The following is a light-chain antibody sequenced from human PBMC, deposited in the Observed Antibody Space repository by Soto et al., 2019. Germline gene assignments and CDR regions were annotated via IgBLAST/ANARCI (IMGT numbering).Light chain of an antibody. CDR3: QQYGSSSFA. CDR2: GAF. Sequence: ESVLTQSPGTLSVSPGERATLFCRARQSISSTYLAWYQKKPGQAPRLLLYGAFNSATGIPDRFSGSGSGTDFTLTISRLEPEDCAFYYCQQYGSSSFAFGPGTKVEIK. J-gene: IGKJ3*01. V-gene: IGKV3-20*01. CDR1: QSISSTY.